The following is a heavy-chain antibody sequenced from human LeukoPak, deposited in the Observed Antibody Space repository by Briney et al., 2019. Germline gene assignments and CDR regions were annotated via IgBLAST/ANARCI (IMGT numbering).Heavy chain of an antibody. D-gene: IGHD3-10*01. V-gene: IGHV4-59*01. CDR2: IYYSGST. J-gene: IGHJ4*02. CDR1: GGSISSYY. CDR3: ARAGPYYGSGSYLYYFDY. Sequence: PSETLSLTCTVSGGSISSYYWSWIRQPPGKGLEWIGCIYYSGSTNYNPSLKSRVTISVDTSKNQFSLKLSSVTAADTAVYYCARAGPYYGSGSYLYYFDYWGQGTLVTVSS.